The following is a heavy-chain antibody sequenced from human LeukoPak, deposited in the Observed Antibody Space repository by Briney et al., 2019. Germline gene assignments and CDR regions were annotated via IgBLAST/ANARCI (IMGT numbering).Heavy chain of an antibody. CDR2: IIPIFGTA. CDR1: GGTFSSYA. V-gene: IGHV1-69*15. Sequence: SSVKVSCKASGGTFSSYAISWVRQAPGQGLEWMGRIIPIFGTANYAQKFQGRVTITADESTSTAYMELSSLGSEDTAVYYCARDALIDYYDSSGPHDYWGQGTLVTVSS. CDR3: ARDALIDYYDSSGPHDY. D-gene: IGHD3-22*01. J-gene: IGHJ4*02.